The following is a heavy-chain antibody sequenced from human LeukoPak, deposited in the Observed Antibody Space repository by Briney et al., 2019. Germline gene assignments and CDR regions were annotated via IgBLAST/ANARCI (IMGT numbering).Heavy chain of an antibody. J-gene: IGHJ3*02. D-gene: IGHD4-11*01. CDR1: GDSVSSSDAT. CDR3: ARASYRAFYI. V-gene: IGHV6-1*01. Sequence: SQTLSLTCDIPGDSVSSSDATWNWIRQSPSRGLEWLGRTYYRSKWSNDYALSVKSRITINSDTAKNQFSLQLNSVTPEDTAVYYCARASYRAFYIWGQGTMVTVSS. CDR2: TYYRSKWSN.